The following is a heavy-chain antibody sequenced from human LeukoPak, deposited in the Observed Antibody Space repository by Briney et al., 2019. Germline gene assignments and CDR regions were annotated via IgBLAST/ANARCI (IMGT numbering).Heavy chain of an antibody. D-gene: IGHD2-15*01. CDR1: GGSFSGYY. Sequence: PSETLSLTXAVYGGSFSGYYWNWIRQPPGKGLEWIGEINHSGSTNYNPSLKSRVTISVDTSNNQFSLKLSSVTAADTAVYYCARGLRLLPPRFDIWGQGTMVTVSS. J-gene: IGHJ3*02. CDR2: INHSGST. V-gene: IGHV4-34*01. CDR3: ARGLRLLPPRFDI.